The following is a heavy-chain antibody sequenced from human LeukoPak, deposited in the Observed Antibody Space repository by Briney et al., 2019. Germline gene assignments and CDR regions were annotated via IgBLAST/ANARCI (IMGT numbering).Heavy chain of an antibody. CDR3: ARDHFSSAAGLQYYGMDV. J-gene: IGHJ6*02. V-gene: IGHV3-48*02. CDR2: ISSSGSTI. D-gene: IGHD6-13*01. Sequence: GGSLGLPCAASGFTFRSYSMNWVRQAPGKGLGWVSYISSSGSTIYYADSVKGRFTISRDNAKNFLYLQMHSLRDEDTAEYYCARDHFSSAAGLQYYGMDVWGQGTTVTVSS. CDR1: GFTFRSYS.